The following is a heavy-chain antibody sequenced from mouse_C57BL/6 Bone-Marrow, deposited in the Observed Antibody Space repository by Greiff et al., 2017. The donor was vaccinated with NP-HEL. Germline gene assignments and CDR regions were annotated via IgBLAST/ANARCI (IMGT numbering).Heavy chain of an antibody. CDR1: GYTFTDYE. CDR3: ARAPCYGSRYGVFAD. V-gene: IGHV1-15*01. D-gene: IGHD1-1*01. J-gene: IGHJ3*01. Sequence: QVQLQQSGAELVRPGASVTLSCKASGYTFTDYEMHWVKQTPVHGLEWIGAIDPETGGTAYNQKFKGKAILTADKSSSTAYMELRSLTSEDSAGYYVARAPCYGSRYGVFADWGQGTLVTVSA. CDR2: IDPETGGT.